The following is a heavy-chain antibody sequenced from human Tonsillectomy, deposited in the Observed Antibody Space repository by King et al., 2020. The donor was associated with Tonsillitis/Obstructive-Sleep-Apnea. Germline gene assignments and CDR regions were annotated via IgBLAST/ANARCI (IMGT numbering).Heavy chain of an antibody. CDR3: AHSHYGDYGEYYFDY. CDR2: IYWDDDK. V-gene: IGHV2-5*02. D-gene: IGHD4-17*01. Sequence: ITLKESGPTLVKPPQTLTLTCTFSGFSLSTSGVGVGWIRQPPGKALEWLALIYWDDDKRYSPSLKSRLTITKDTSKNQVVLTMTNMDPVDTATYYCAHSHYGDYGEYYFDYWGQGTLVTVSS. J-gene: IGHJ4*02. CDR1: GFSLSTSGVG.